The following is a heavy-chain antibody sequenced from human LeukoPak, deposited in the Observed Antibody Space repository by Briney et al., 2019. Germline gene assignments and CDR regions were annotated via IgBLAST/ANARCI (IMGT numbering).Heavy chain of an antibody. CDR1: GYTFTGYY. CDR2: INPNSGGT. CDR3: AGALDWSDAFDI. J-gene: IGHJ3*02. Sequence: GASVKVSCKASGYTFTGYYMHWVRQAPGQGLEWMGWINPNSGGTNYAQKFQGRVTMTRDTSISPAYMEMSRLISDDTAVYYCAGALDWSDAFDIWGQGTMVSVSS. D-gene: IGHD3-9*01. V-gene: IGHV1-2*02.